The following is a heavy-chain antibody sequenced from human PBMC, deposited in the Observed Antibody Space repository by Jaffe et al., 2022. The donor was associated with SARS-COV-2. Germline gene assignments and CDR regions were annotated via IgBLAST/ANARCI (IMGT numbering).Heavy chain of an antibody. J-gene: IGHJ3*02. CDR2: ISGNGYIT. CDR3: ARGHYYYQTDGYWLPAFDI. CDR1: GFTFSDDY. V-gene: IGHV3-11*01. Sequence: QVQLVESGGGLVKPGGSLRLSCAASGFTFSDDYMTWIRQPPGKGLEWISYISGNGYITYYADSVKGRFTVSRDNARNSLSLQMNSLTAEDTAVYYCARGHYYYQTDGYWLPAFDIWGQGTMVTVSS. D-gene: IGHD3-22*01.